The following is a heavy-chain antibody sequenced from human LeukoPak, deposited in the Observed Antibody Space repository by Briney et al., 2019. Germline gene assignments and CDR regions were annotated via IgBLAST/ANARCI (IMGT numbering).Heavy chain of an antibody. D-gene: IGHD2-2*01. Sequence: PSETLSLTCTVSGGSISSGGYYWSWIRQPPGKGPEWIGYIYHSGSTYYNPSLKSRVTISVDRSKNQFSLKLSSVTAADTAVYYCARDRRYQPLDYWGQGTLVTVSS. J-gene: IGHJ4*02. CDR1: GGSISSGGYY. V-gene: IGHV4-30-2*01. CDR3: ARDRRYQPLDY. CDR2: IYHSGST.